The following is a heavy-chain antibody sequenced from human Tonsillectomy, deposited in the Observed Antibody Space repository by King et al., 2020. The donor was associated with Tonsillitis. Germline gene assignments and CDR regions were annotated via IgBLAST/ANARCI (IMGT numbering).Heavy chain of an antibody. J-gene: IGHJ4*02. D-gene: IGHD6-19*01. Sequence: VQLVESGGGLVQPGGFLKLSCAASEFTFSSSGMTWVGRAPRKGLQWVATIKPDGSEKYYADSVKGRFTVSRDNAKNSLDLQMNSLRSEDTALYYCARDEAYSSFDYWGQGTLVTVSS. CDR1: EFTFSSSG. V-gene: IGHV3-7*04. CDR3: ARDEAYSSFDY. CDR2: IKPDGSEK.